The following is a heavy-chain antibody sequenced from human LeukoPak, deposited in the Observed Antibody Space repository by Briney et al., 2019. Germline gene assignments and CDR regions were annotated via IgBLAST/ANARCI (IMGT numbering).Heavy chain of an antibody. J-gene: IGHJ4*02. D-gene: IGHD1-26*01. CDR1: GYTLTELS. CDR2: FDPEDGET. CDR3: ATGFGYSGSYYFDY. Sequence: ASVKVSCKVSGYTLTELSMHSVRQAPGKGLEWMGGFDPEDGETIYAQKFQGRVTMTEDTSTDTAYMELSSLRSEDTAVYYCATGFGYSGSYYFDYWGQGTLVTVSS. V-gene: IGHV1-24*01.